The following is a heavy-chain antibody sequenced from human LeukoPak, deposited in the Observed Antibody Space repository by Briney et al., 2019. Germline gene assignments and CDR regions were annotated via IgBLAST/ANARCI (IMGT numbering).Heavy chain of an antibody. Sequence: AGGSLRLSCAGSGFSFSSYGMHWVRQAPGKGLEWMAFIRSDGSNKYYADSVKGRFTISRDNSKNTLYLQMNSLRAEDTAVYYCARTPIYYFDNSGYYNWGQGTLVTVSS. J-gene: IGHJ4*02. V-gene: IGHV3-30*02. CDR3: ARTPIYYFDNSGYYN. CDR1: GFSFSSYG. CDR2: IRSDGSNK. D-gene: IGHD3-22*01.